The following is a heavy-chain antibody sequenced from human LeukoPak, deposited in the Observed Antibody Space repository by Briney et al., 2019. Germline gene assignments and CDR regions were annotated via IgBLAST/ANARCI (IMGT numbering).Heavy chain of an antibody. Sequence: GGSLRLSCAASGFTFSDYYMSWIRQVPGKGLESVSYMSRSGDIIYYADSVKGRFTISRDNSKNTLYLQMNSLSPEDTAVYYCANVWGVVVAARFWGKGTTVSISS. CDR1: GFTFSDYY. V-gene: IGHV3-11*01. J-gene: IGHJ6*04. CDR3: ANVWGVVVAARF. D-gene: IGHD2-15*01. CDR2: MSRSGDII.